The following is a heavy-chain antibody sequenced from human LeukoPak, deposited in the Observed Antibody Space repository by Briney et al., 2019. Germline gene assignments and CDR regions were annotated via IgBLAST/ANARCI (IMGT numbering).Heavy chain of an antibody. CDR3: ARGRQRRWLDY. J-gene: IGHJ4*02. D-gene: IGHD1-1*01. CDR2: ISGSGGST. V-gene: IGHV3-23*01. Sequence: GGSLRLSCAASGFTFSSYGMSWVRQAPGKGLEWVSAISGSGGSTYYADSVKGRFTISRDNAKNSLYLQMNSLRAEDTAVYYCARGRQRRWLDYWGQGTLVTVSS. CDR1: GFTFSSYG.